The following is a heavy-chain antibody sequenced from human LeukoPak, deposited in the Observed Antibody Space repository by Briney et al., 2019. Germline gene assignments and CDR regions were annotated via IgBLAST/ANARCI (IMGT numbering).Heavy chain of an antibody. CDR3: AKTLPGFTYGRFDY. CDR1: GFTFRNHA. D-gene: IGHD5-18*01. V-gene: IGHV3-23*01. Sequence: GGSLRLSCAASGFTFRNHAMSWVRQAPGKGLEWVSSITGSDGSTYYADSVKGRFTISRDDSKNTLYLQTNSLRAEDTAIYYCAKTLPGFTYGRFDYWGQGTLVTVSS. CDR2: ITGSDGST. J-gene: IGHJ4*02.